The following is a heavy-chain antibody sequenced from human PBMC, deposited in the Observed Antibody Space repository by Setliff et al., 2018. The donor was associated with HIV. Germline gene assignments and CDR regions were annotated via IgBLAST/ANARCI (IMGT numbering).Heavy chain of an antibody. CDR3: ASEAVDYYARYFDY. D-gene: IGHD3-22*01. CDR1: GGSVSSVNYY. Sequence: KTSETLSLTCSVSGGSVSSVNYYWGWIRQPPGKGLEWIGYIHYTGSTTYNPSLKSLVTISVDTSKNQFSLELSSVTAADTAVYYCASEAVDYYARYFDYWGQGSLVTVSS. V-gene: IGHV4-61*01. J-gene: IGHJ4*02. CDR2: IHYTGST.